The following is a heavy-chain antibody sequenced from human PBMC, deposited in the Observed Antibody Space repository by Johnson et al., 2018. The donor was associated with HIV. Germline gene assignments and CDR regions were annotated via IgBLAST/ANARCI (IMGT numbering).Heavy chain of an antibody. CDR3: TTAGLYNWNS. CDR2: TRNKANSYTT. CDR1: GFTFSDHY. J-gene: IGHJ3*01. D-gene: IGHD1-7*01. Sequence: VQLVESGGGLVQPGGSLRLSCAASGFTFSDHYMDWVRQAPGKGLEWVGRTRNKANSYTTEYAASVKGRFTISRDDSKNSMYLQMNSLKTEDTAVYYCTTAGLYNWNSWGQGTMVTVSS. V-gene: IGHV3-72*01.